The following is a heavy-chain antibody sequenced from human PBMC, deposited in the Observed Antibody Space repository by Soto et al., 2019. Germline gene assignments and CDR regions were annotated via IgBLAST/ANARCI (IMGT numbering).Heavy chain of an antibody. CDR1: GGSISSYY. Sequence: SETLSLTCTVSGGSISSYYWSWIRQPPGKGLEWIGYIYYSGSTNYNPSLKSRVTISVDTSKNQFSLKLSSVTAADTAVYYCARHGDIVVVVAATQIAFDIWGQGPMVTVS. J-gene: IGHJ3*02. CDR2: IYYSGST. V-gene: IGHV4-59*08. D-gene: IGHD2-15*01. CDR3: ARHGDIVVVVAATQIAFDI.